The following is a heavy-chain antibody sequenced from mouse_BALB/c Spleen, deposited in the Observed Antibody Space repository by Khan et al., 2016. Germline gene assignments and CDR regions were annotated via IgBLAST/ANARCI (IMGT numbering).Heavy chain of an antibody. CDR1: GYSITSDYA. V-gene: IGHV3-2*02. CDR2: ISYSGST. J-gene: IGHJ1*03. CDR3: ARYGWYFDV. D-gene: IGHD1-1*01. Sequence: EVQLQESGPGLVKPSQSLSLTCTVTGYSITSDYARNWIRQFPGNKLEWMGYISYSGSTSYNPALNSRISITRDTSKNQFFLQLNSVTTEDTATYYCARYGWYFDVWGTGTTVTVSS.